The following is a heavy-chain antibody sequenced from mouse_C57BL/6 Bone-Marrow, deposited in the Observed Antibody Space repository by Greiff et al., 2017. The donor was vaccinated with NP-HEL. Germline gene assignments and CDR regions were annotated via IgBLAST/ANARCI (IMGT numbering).Heavy chain of an antibody. J-gene: IGHJ3*01. D-gene: IGHD1-1*01. V-gene: IGHV14-2*01. CDR2: IDPEDGET. Sequence: VQLQESGAELVKPGASVKLSCTASGFNIKDYYMHWVKQRTEQGLEWIGRIDPEDGETKYAPKFQGKATITADTSSNTAYLQLSSLTSDDTAVYYCSIFSTTVVAEAYWGQGTLVTVSA. CDR1: GFNIKDYY. CDR3: SIFSTTVVAEAY.